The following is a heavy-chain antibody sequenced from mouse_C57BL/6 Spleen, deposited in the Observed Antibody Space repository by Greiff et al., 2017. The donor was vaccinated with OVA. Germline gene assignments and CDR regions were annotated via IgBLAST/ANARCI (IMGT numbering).Heavy chain of an antibody. V-gene: IGHV5-9-1*02. Sequence: DVMLVESGEGLVKPGGSLKLSCAASGFTFSSYAMSWVRQTPEKRLEWVAYISSGGDYIYYADTVKGRFTISRDNARNTLYLQMSSLKSEDTAMYYCTRDPITTGRDAYWGQGTLVTVSA. J-gene: IGHJ3*01. CDR2: ISSGGDYI. CDR3: TRDPITTGRDAY. D-gene: IGHD1-1*01. CDR1: GFTFSSYA.